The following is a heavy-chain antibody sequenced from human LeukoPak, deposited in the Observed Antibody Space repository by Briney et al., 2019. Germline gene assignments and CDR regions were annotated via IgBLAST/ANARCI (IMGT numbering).Heavy chain of an antibody. J-gene: IGHJ4*02. V-gene: IGHV3-7*01. CDR2: IKQDGSAK. Sequence: GGSLRLSCAASGFTFSSTWMSWVRQAPGKGLEWVANIKQDGSAKYYVDSVKGRFTISRDNAKNSLYLQMNNLRAEDTAVYYCARDYQWGFDYWGQGTLVTVSS. CDR1: GFTFSSTW. D-gene: IGHD1-26*01. CDR3: ARDYQWGFDY.